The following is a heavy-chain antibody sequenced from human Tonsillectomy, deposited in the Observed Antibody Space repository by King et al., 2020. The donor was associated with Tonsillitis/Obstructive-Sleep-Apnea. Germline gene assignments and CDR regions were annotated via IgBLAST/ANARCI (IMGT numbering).Heavy chain of an antibody. CDR3: AKGNGDDDAFDI. D-gene: IGHD4-17*01. Sequence: VQLVESGGGLVQPGGSLRLSCAASRFTFSSYTMNWVRQAPGKGLEWVSSISGTAFSTYYGDSVKGRFTISRDNSRNTLHLHMNSPRADDTAVYYCAKGNGDDDAFDIWGQGTMVTVSS. J-gene: IGHJ3*02. V-gene: IGHV3-23*04. CDR2: ISGTAFST. CDR1: RFTFSSYT.